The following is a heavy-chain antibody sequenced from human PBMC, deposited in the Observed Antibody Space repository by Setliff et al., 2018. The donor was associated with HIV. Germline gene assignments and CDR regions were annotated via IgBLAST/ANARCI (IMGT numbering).Heavy chain of an antibody. V-gene: IGHV4-4*07. D-gene: IGHD3-3*01. CDR3: MRGRSITIFGVAYFDF. Sequence: PSETLSLTCTVSGGSISSYYGSWIRQSAGKGLEWIGRIYSSGSTNYNPSLKSRVTMSVDTSKNQFSLRLSSVTAADTAVYYCMRGRSITIFGVAYFDFWGQGTQVTVSS. CDR1: GGSISSYY. J-gene: IGHJ4*02. CDR2: IYSSGST.